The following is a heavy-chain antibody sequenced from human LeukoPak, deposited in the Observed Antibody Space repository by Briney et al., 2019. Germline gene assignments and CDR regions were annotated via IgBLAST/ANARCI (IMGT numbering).Heavy chain of an antibody. V-gene: IGHV1-18*01. D-gene: IGHD4/OR15-4a*01. CDR1: GYTFANYG. CDR3: ARGDMTIHAFDI. J-gene: IGHJ3*02. Sequence: ASVKVSCKASGYTFANYGISWVRQAPGQGLEWMAWISTYDGNTNYAEKFQGRVTLTTDTSTSTAYMELRSLRSDDTAVFYCARGDMTIHAFDIWGQGTMVTVSS. CDR2: ISTYDGNT.